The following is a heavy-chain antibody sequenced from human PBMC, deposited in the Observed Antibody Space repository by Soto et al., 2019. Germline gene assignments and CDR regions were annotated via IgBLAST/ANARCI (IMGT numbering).Heavy chain of an antibody. Sequence: GGSLRLSCAASGFSFSSSAMSLVRQAPGKGLEWVSSISGSGVSTYYADSVKGRFTISRDNSKNTLFLQMDSLRAEDMAVYYCAKDPPDCGGDCYLFDYWGQGTLVTVSS. V-gene: IGHV3-23*01. J-gene: IGHJ4*02. CDR1: GFSFSSSA. CDR3: AKDPPDCGGDCYLFDY. CDR2: ISGSGVST. D-gene: IGHD2-21*02.